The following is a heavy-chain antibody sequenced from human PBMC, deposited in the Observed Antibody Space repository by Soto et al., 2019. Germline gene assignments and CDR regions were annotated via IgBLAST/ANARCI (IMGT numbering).Heavy chain of an antibody. V-gene: IGHV4-30-2*01. CDR3: ATTVPDGSGGSCYLWFDP. D-gene: IGHD2-15*01. CDR1: GGSISSGGYS. J-gene: IGHJ5*02. CDR2: IYHSGST. Sequence: SETLSLTCAVSGGSISSGGYSWGWIRPPPGKGLEWIGYIYHSGSTYYNPSLKSRVTISVDRSKNQFSLKLSSVTAADTAVYYCATTVPDGSGGSCYLWFDPWGQGTLVTVSS.